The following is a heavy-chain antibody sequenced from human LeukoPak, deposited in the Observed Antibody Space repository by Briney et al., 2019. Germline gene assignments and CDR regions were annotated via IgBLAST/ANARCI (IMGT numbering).Heavy chain of an antibody. Sequence: GASVKVSCKASEGFFSGYAMSWLRQAPGQGLEWLGGVIPIYYITKYAQKFQDRVTITTDESTSTAYMELSSLKSEDAAMYYCARSMAAEGTGPFDPWGQGTLVTVSS. D-gene: IGHD6-13*01. V-gene: IGHV1-69*05. CDR3: ARSMAAEGTGPFDP. J-gene: IGHJ5*02. CDR1: EGFFSGYA. CDR2: VIPIYYIT.